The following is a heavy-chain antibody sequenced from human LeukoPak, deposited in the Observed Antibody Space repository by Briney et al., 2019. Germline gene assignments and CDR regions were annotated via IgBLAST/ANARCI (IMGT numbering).Heavy chain of an antibody. Sequence: GGSLRLSCAVSGFTSRFTFSAYEMNWVRQAPGKGLEWVSSISYSGINRHYADSVKGRFTISRDNAKNSLYLQMDSLRADDTAVYYCATLSVAASDVDFWGQGTLVTVSS. CDR1: GFTSRFTFSAYE. V-gene: IGHV3-48*03. D-gene: IGHD6-19*01. CDR2: ISYSGINR. CDR3: ATLSVAASDVDF. J-gene: IGHJ4*02.